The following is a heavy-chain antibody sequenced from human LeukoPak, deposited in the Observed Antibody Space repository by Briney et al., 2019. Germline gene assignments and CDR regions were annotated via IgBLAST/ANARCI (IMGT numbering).Heavy chain of an antibody. D-gene: IGHD3-22*01. V-gene: IGHV3-53*01. Sequence: GGSLRLSCAASGFTVSSNYMSWVRQAPGKGLEWVSVIYSGGSTYYADSVKGRFTISRDNSKNTLYLQMNSLRAEDTAVYYCARVLGGYYSPFDYWGQGTLVTVSS. CDR3: ARVLGGYYSPFDY. CDR2: IYSGGST. J-gene: IGHJ4*02. CDR1: GFTVSSNY.